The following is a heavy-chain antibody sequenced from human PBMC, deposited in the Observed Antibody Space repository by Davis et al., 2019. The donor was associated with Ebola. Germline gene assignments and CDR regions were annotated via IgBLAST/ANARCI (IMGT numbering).Heavy chain of an antibody. J-gene: IGHJ6*04. Sequence: GESLKISCKGSGYSFTSYWIGWVRQKPGKGLEWMGVLYPADSDRRYSPSFQGQVALSADKSTNTAYLQWNSLKASDTARYYCARHREGYCHPSACAGSVYGTDVWGEGTMVTVSS. CDR2: LYPADSDR. CDR1: GYSFTSYW. D-gene: IGHD2-15*01. CDR3: ARHREGYCHPSACAGSVYGTDV. V-gene: IGHV5-51*01.